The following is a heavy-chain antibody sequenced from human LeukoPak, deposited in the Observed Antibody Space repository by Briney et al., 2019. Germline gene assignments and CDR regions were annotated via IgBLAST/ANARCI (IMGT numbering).Heavy chain of an antibody. Sequence: SETLSLTCTVSGGSISSGDYYWSWIRQPPGKGLEWIGYIYYSGSTYYNPSLKSRVTISVDTSKNQFSLKLSSVTAADTAVYYCAREGVDYGDYSRLYLNLWGQGTLVTVSS. CDR3: AREGVDYGDYSRLYLNL. V-gene: IGHV4-30-4*01. J-gene: IGHJ5*02. CDR2: IYYSGST. CDR1: GGSISSGDYY. D-gene: IGHD4-17*01.